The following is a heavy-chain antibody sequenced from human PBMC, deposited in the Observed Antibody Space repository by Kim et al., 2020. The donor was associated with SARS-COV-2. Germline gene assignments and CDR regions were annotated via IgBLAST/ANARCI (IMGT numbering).Heavy chain of an antibody. J-gene: IGHJ4*02. CDR1: GFRCSNYE. Sequence: GGSTRLSCAASGFRCSNYEMNWVCKTPGKGREGISYIRSISRSIYYADSVRGRFTISRDNAKNSLYLQMNSLRAEDTAVYYCATPASTDGWYFDYWGRGTLVTVSS. CDR2: IRSISRSI. CDR3: ATPASTDGWYFDY. D-gene: IGHD6-19*01. V-gene: IGHV3-48*03.